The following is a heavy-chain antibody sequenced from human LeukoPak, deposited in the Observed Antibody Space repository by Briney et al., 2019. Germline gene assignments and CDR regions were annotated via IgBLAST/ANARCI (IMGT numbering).Heavy chain of an antibody. CDR1: GYTFTSYG. D-gene: IGHD1-26*01. Sequence: SVKVSCKASGYTFTSYGISWVRQAPGQGLEWMGGIIPIFGTANYAQKFQGRVTITADESTSTAYMELSSLRSEDTAVYYCAKDQVRELLLDYWGQGTLVTVSS. J-gene: IGHJ4*02. CDR2: IIPIFGTA. CDR3: AKDQVRELLLDY. V-gene: IGHV1-69*13.